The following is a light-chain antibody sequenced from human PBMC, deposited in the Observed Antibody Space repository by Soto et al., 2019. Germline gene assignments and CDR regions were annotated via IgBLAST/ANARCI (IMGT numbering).Light chain of an antibody. CDR1: SSDVGSYNY. CDR3: CSYAGDSAWV. V-gene: IGLV2-23*01. Sequence: QSVLTQPASVSGSPGQSITISCTGTSSDVGSYNYVSWYQQHPGKAPKFMIYEGSNRPSGVSNRFSGSKSGNTASLTISGLQAEDEADYYCCSYAGDSAWVFGGGTKLTVL. CDR2: EGS. J-gene: IGLJ3*02.